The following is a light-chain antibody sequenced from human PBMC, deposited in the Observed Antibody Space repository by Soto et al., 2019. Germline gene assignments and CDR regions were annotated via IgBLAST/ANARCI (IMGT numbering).Light chain of an antibody. V-gene: IGKV3-20*01. CDR3: QQYGRSPWT. CDR1: QSVSSSY. J-gene: IGKJ1*01. Sequence: EIVLTQSPGTLSFSPGERATLSCRASQSVSSSYLAWYQQKPGQAPRLLIYGASSRATGIPDRFSGSGSGTDFTLTISRLEPEDFAVYYCQQYGRSPWTFGQGTKVEIK. CDR2: GAS.